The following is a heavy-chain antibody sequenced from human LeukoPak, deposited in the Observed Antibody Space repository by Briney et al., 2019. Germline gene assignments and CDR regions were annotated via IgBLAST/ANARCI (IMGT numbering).Heavy chain of an antibody. V-gene: IGHV3-48*04. D-gene: IGHD1-26*01. Sequence: PGGSLRLSCAASGFTFSSYSMNWVRQAPGKGLEWVSYISSSSSTIYYADSVKGRFTISRDNAKNSLYLQMSSLRAEDTAVYYCARDSRELHFDYWGQGTLVTVSS. CDR2: ISSSSSTI. J-gene: IGHJ4*02. CDR1: GFTFSSYS. CDR3: ARDSRELHFDY.